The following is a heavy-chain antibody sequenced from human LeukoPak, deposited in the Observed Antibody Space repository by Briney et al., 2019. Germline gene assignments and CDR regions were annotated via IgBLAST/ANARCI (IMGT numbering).Heavy chain of an antibody. CDR2: VSGSGGTT. CDR1: GFTFSSYW. CDR3: AKYTAAHADYYYYMDV. D-gene: IGHD5-18*01. V-gene: IGHV3-23*01. Sequence: GGSLRLSCAASGFTFSSYWMSWVRQAPGKGLEWVSAVSGSGGTTYYADSVKGRFTISRDNSKNTLYLQMNSLRAEDTALYYCAKYTAAHADYYYYMDVWGKGTTVTVSS. J-gene: IGHJ6*03.